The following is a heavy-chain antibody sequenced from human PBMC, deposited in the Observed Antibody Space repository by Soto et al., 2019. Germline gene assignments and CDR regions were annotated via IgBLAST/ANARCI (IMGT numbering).Heavy chain of an antibody. Sequence: QVQLVESGGGLVKPGGSLRLSCAASGFTFSDYYMTWIRQAPGKGLEWVSYISTTSSYTTYADSVKGRFSISRDNAKNSLYLQMNSLRAEDTAVYYCARDIGSGSDSWGQGTLVTVSS. J-gene: IGHJ4*02. CDR3: ARDIGSGSDS. CDR1: GFTFSDYY. V-gene: IGHV3-11*06. D-gene: IGHD2-15*01. CDR2: ISTTSSYT.